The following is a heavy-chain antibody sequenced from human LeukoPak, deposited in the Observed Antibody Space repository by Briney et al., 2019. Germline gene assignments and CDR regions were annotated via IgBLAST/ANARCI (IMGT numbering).Heavy chain of an antibody. Sequence: ASVKVSCKASGYSFTDHYIHWVRQAPGQGLEWMGWINPTSGATKYAQKFQGRVTMTRDTSISTAYMEFSNLISDDTALYYCARARLVRGIFDYWGQGTLVTVSS. CDR3: ARARLVRGIFDY. J-gene: IGHJ4*02. V-gene: IGHV1-2*02. D-gene: IGHD3-10*01. CDR1: GYSFTDHY. CDR2: INPTSGAT.